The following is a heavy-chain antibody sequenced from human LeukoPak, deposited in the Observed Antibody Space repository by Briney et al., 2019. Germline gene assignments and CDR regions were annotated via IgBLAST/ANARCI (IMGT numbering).Heavy chain of an antibody. J-gene: IGHJ3*02. Sequence: SETLSLTCTVSGGSVSSYYWSWIRQPPGKGLEWIGYIYYSGSTNYNPSLKSRVTISVDTSKNQFSLKLSSVTAADTAVYYCARDNLDRSKGAFDIWGQGTMVTVSS. CDR2: IYYSGST. V-gene: IGHV4-59*02. CDR3: ARDNLDRSKGAFDI. CDR1: GGSVSSYY. D-gene: IGHD3-22*01.